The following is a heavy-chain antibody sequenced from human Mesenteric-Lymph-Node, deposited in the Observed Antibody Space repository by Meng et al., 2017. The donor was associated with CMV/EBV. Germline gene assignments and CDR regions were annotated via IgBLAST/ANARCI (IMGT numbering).Heavy chain of an antibody. CDR1: GFTFSDHY. D-gene: IGHD3-3*01. CDR3: ATPSDPSFYYDFWSGYYGMDV. V-gene: IGHV3-23*01. J-gene: IGHJ6*02. CDR2: ICGGGDST. Sequence: GESLKISCAASGFTFSDHYMSWVRQAPGKGLEWVSTICGGGDSTYYADSVKGRFTISRDNSQNTLYLQMNSLRAEDTAVYYCATPSDPSFYYDFWSGYYGMDVWGQGTTVTVSS.